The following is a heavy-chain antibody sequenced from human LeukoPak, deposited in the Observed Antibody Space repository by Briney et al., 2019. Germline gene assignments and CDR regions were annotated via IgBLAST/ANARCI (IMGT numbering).Heavy chain of an antibody. J-gene: IGHJ4*02. CDR2: IKQDGSDK. CDR3: ARAYGGSIHFDS. CDR1: GFTFSSYW. V-gene: IGHV3-7*04. Sequence: QTGGSLRLSCAASGFTFSSYWMNWVRQAPGKGLEWVANIKQDGSDKYYVDSVKGRFTISRDNAKNSLYLQMNSLRAEDAAVYYCARAYGGSIHFDSWGQGTLVTVSS. D-gene: IGHD4-23*01.